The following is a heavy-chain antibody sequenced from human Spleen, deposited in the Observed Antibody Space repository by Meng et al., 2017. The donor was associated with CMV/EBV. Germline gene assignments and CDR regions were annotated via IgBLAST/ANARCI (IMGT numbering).Heavy chain of an antibody. CDR1: GFSFSTYS. CDR3: TRDPGGYTSGWYYFDY. Sequence: GGSLRLSCAASGFSFSTYSMHWVRQAPGKGLEWVGFIRSKAYGGTTEYAASVKGRFTISRDDSKSIAYLQMNSLKTEDTAVYYCTRDPGGYTSGWYYFDYWGQGTLVTVSS. V-gene: IGHV3-49*04. J-gene: IGHJ4*02. CDR2: IRSKAYGGTT. D-gene: IGHD6-19*01.